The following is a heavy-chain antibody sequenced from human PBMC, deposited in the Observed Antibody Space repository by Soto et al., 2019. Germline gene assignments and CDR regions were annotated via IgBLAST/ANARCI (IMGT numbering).Heavy chain of an antibody. J-gene: IGHJ6*02. CDR1: GFTFSNAW. CDR3: TSHYGDYYYGMDV. CDR2: IKSKTDGGTT. V-gene: IGHV3-15*07. Sequence: GGSLRLSCAASGFTFSNAWMNWVRQAPGKGLEWVGRIKSKTDGGTTDYAAPVKGRFTISRDDSKNTLYLQMNSLKTEDTAVYYCTSHYGDYYYGMDVWGQGTTVTVSS. D-gene: IGHD4-17*01.